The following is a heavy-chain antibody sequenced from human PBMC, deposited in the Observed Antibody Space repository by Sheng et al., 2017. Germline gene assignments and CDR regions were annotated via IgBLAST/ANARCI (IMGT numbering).Heavy chain of an antibody. Sequence: QVQLVESGGGVVQPGRSLRLSCAASGFTFSTYGMHWVRQAPGKGLEWVAVIWYDGSNKYYADSMKGRFTISRENSKNTLYLQMNSLRAEDTAVYYCARDWEVGASQIDYWGQGT. D-gene: IGHD1-26*01. J-gene: IGHJ4*02. V-gene: IGHV3-33*01. CDR3: ARDWEVGASQIDY. CDR2: IWYDGSNK. CDR1: GFTFSTYG.